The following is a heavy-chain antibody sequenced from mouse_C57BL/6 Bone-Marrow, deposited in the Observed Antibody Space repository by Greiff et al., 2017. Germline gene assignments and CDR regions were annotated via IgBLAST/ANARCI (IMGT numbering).Heavy chain of an antibody. J-gene: IGHJ3*01. CDR2: ISDGGSYT. V-gene: IGHV5-4*01. Sequence: EVQLVESGGGLVKPGGSLKLSCAASGFTFSSYAMSWVRQTPEKRLEWVATISDGGSYTYYPDNVKGRFTISRDNAKNNLYLQMSHLKSEDTAMYYCARDYYGSSLAYWGQGTLVTVSA. D-gene: IGHD1-1*01. CDR1: GFTFSSYA. CDR3: ARDYYGSSLAY.